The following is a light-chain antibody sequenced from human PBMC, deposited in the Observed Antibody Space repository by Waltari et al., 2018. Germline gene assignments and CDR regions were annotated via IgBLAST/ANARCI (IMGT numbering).Light chain of an antibody. Sequence: QSALTQPASVSGSPGQSITISCMGTSNDIGGYNFVSWYQQHPGKAPKLMFYDVSKRPSGVSNLFSGSKSGNTASLTISGLQAEDEADYYCCSYVGGGTLIFGGGTNVTVL. V-gene: IGLV2-23*02. CDR1: SNDIGGYNF. CDR3: CSYVGGGTLI. J-gene: IGLJ2*01. CDR2: DVS.